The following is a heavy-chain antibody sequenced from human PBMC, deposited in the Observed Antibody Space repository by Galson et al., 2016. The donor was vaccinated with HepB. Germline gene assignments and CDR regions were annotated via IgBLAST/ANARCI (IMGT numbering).Heavy chain of an antibody. D-gene: IGHD6-6*01. CDR3: AGDQIAARLTVRSGFDY. CDR2: IYNSEYT. Sequence: ETLSLTCTLSGGSITGYYWSWIRQPPGKGLEWIGYIYNSEYTKYNPSLKSRVTISVDTSKNQFSLKLSSVTTADTAVYFCAGDQIAARLTVRSGFDYWGQGILVTVSS. CDR1: GGSITGYY. J-gene: IGHJ4*02. V-gene: IGHV4-59*12.